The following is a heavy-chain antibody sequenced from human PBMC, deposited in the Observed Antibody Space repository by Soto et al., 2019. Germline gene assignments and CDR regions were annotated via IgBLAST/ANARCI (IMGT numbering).Heavy chain of an antibody. CDR2: ISSSRSYI. Sequence: EVQLVESGGGLVKPGGSLRLSCAASGFTFSSYSMNWVRQAPGKGLEWVSYISSSRSYIYYADSVKGRFTISRDNAKNSLYLQMNSLRAEDTAVYYCSRDLGIVVVTPNDYWGQGTLVTVSS. J-gene: IGHJ4*02. CDR3: SRDLGIVVVTPNDY. D-gene: IGHD3-22*01. CDR1: GFTFSSYS. V-gene: IGHV3-21*01.